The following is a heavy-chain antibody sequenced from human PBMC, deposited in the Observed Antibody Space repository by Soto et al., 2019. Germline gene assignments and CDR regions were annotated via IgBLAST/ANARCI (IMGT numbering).Heavy chain of an antibody. V-gene: IGHV4-39*01. CDR2: IYYSGST. CDR3: ARNEYYDSSGYYYFDY. J-gene: IGHJ4*02. D-gene: IGHD3-22*01. Sequence: SETLSLTCTVSGGSISSSSYYWGWIRQPPGKGLEWIGSIYYSGSTYYNPSLKSRVTISVDTSKNQFSLKLSSVTAADTAVYYCARNEYYDSSGYYYFDYWGQGTLVTVS. CDR1: GGSISSSSYY.